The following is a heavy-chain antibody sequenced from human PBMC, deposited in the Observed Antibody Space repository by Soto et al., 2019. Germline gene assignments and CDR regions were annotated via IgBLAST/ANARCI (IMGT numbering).Heavy chain of an antibody. Sequence: PGESLKISCKGSGYSFTSYWIGWVRQMPGKGLEWMGIIYPGDSDTRYSPSFQGQVTISADKSISTAYLQWSCLKASDTAMYYCARGAXSSIQLWSPYYYYGMDVWGQGTTVTVSS. J-gene: IGHJ6*02. CDR3: ARGAXSSIQLWSPYYYYGMDV. CDR2: IYPGDSDT. V-gene: IGHV5-51*01. CDR1: GYSFTSYW. D-gene: IGHD5-18*01.